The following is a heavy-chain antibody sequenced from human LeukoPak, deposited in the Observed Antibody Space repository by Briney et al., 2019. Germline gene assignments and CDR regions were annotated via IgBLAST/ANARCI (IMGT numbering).Heavy chain of an antibody. CDR2: IGTNGSSI. CDR3: ARNSPDVTGSYDY. D-gene: IGHD3-10*01. Sequence: GGSLKLSCAASGFTLSSYPMSWVRQAPGQGLKWISYIGTNGSSINYADSVKGRFTISRDNAKNSLYLQMSSLRDEDTAVYYCARNSPDVTGSYDYWGQGTLVTVSS. CDR1: GFTLSSYP. J-gene: IGHJ4*02. V-gene: IGHV3-48*02.